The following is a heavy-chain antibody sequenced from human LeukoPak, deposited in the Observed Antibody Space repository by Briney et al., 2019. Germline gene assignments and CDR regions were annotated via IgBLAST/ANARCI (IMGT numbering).Heavy chain of an antibody. CDR3: TRDTVTSNRYYYYYMDV. V-gene: IGHV3-49*04. D-gene: IGHD4-17*01. CDR1: GFTFGDYA. Sequence: GGSLRLSCTASGFTFGDYAMSWVRQAPGKGLEWVGFIRSKAYGGTTEYAASVKGRFTISRDDSKSIAYLQMNSLKTEDTAVYYCTRDTVTSNRYYYYYMDVWGKGTTVTISS. CDR2: IRSKAYGGTT. J-gene: IGHJ6*03.